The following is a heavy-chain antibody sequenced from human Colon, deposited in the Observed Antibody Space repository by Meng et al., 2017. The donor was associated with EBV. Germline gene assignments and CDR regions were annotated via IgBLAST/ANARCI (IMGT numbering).Heavy chain of an antibody. J-gene: IGHJ4*02. CDR3: GTLKYTSGFYGPAY. CDR2: ISTNTRNP. Sequence: AQLAQPRLDWKKPGASVKVPCTASGSTFLRNPMNWVRQAPGQALEWRGWISTNTRNPTYAQGFTGRFVSSVDTSVSTAYLQISSLQAEDTAVYYCGTLKYTSGFYGPAYWGQGALVTVSS. D-gene: IGHD6-19*01. CDR1: GSTFLRNP. V-gene: IGHV7-4-1*02.